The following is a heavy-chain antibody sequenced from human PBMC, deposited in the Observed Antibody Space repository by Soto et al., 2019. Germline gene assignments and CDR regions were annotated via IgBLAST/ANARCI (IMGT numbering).Heavy chain of an antibody. CDR2: IIPIFNRP. D-gene: IGHD1-1*01. CDR3: ARQLNWNYYYYGMDV. CDR1: GGTFSTYA. Sequence: QVQLVQSGAEVKKPGSSVKVSCKASGGTFSTYAISWVRQAPGQGLEWMGGIIPIFNRPNYAQKFQARLRIAADESSSTAYMELSSLRSEDTAVYYCARQLNWNYYYYGMDVWGQGTTVTVSS. J-gene: IGHJ6*02. V-gene: IGHV1-69*12.